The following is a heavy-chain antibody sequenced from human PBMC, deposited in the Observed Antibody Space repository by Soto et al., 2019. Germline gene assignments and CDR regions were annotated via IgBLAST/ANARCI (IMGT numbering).Heavy chain of an antibody. D-gene: IGHD3-22*01. CDR3: ARSPYYYDSSNYYGY. CDR2: ISSSSSTI. V-gene: IGHV3-48*02. Sequence: EVQLVESGGGLVQPGGSLRLSCAASGFTFSSYSMNWVRQAPGKGLEWVSYISSSSSTIYYADSVKGRFTISRDNAKNSLYLQLNCLRDEDTAVYYCARSPYYYDSSNYYGYWGQGTLVTVSS. CDR1: GFTFSSYS. J-gene: IGHJ4*02.